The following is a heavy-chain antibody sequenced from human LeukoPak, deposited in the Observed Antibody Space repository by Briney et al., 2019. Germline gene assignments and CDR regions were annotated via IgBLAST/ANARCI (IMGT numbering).Heavy chain of an antibody. V-gene: IGHV3-48*02. J-gene: IGHJ3*02. D-gene: IGHD3-10*01. CDR3: ARDGGFGFLAAFDI. Sequence: GGSLRLSCAASGFRFSEYSMNWVRQAPGKGLEWISYISSGSSTIFYADSVRGRFTISRNNAKDSLYLQMNSLRDEDTALYFCARDGGFGFLAAFDIWGQGTMVTVSS. CDR2: ISSGSSTI. CDR1: GFRFSEYS.